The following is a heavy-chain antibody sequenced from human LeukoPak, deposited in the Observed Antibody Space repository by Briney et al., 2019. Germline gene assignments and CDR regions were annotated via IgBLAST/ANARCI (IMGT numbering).Heavy chain of an antibody. CDR2: IKAGNGNA. Sequence: GASVKLSCKASGYTFTSYAMHWVRQAPGQRSEWMGWIKAGNGNAKYSQQFQGRVTINRDTSASTAYMELSSLRCEDTAVYYCASSAPVQGVIYWFGLGGQGTLVTVSS. V-gene: IGHV1-3*01. CDR1: GYTFTSYA. CDR3: ASSAPVQGVIYWFGL. J-gene: IGHJ5*02. D-gene: IGHD3-10*01.